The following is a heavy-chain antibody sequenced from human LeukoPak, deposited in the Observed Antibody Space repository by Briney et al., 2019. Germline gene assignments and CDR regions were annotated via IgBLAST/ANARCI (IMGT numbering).Heavy chain of an antibody. CDR1: GFTFSNYS. Sequence: GGSLRLSCAASGFTFSNYSMNWVRQAPGKGLEWVSYISSRSSTINYADSVKGRFTISRDNAKNSLYLQMNSLRAEDTAVYYCARGTRMVRGFLYYYYMDVWGKGTTVTISS. CDR2: ISSRSSTI. J-gene: IGHJ6*03. CDR3: ARGTRMVRGFLYYYYMDV. D-gene: IGHD3-10*01. V-gene: IGHV3-48*01.